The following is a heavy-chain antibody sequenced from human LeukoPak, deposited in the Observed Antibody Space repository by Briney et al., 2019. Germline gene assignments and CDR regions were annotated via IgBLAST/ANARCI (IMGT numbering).Heavy chain of an antibody. CDR3: ARASGRRVRTARFDY. V-gene: IGHV4-34*01. CDR2: INHSGST. CDR1: GGSFSGYY. D-gene: IGHD1-26*01. Sequence: SETLSLTCAVYGGSFSGYYWSWIRQPPGKGLEWIGEINHSGSTNYSPSLKSRVTISVDTSKNQFSLKLSSVTAADTAVYYCARASGRRVRTARFDYWGQGTLVTVSS. J-gene: IGHJ4*02.